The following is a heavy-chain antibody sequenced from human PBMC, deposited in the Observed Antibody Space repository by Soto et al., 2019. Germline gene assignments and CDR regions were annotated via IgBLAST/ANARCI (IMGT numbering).Heavy chain of an antibody. J-gene: IGHJ3*02. Sequence: SETLSLTCTVSGGSLSSGGYYWSWIRQHPGKGLEWIGYIYYSGSTYYNPSLKSRVTISVDTSKNQFSLKLSSVTAADTAVYYCARLGQRGVWGSYRYYLGDIWGQGTMVTVSS. D-gene: IGHD3-16*02. CDR3: ARLGQRGVWGSYRYYLGDI. CDR1: GGSLSSGGYY. V-gene: IGHV4-31*03. CDR2: IYYSGST.